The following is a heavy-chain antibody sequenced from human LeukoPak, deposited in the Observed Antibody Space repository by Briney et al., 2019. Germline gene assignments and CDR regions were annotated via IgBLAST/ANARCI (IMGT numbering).Heavy chain of an antibody. CDR3: ARGVVVVIANDAFDI. CDR1: GGSISSYY. CDR2: IYYSGST. D-gene: IGHD2-21*01. J-gene: IGHJ3*02. Sequence: SETLSLTCTVSGGSISSYYWSWIRQPPGKGLEWIGYIYYSGSTNYNPSLKSRVTISVGTSKNQFSLKLSSVTAADTAVYYCARGVVVVIANDAFDIWGQGTMVTVSS. V-gene: IGHV4-59*01.